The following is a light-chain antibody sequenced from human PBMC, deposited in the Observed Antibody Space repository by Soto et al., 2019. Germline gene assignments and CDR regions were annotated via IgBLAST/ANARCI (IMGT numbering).Light chain of an antibody. CDR2: GAS. CDR1: QSVSNNY. CDR3: QQSRRSGT. J-gene: IGKJ1*01. Sequence: VVTKSAGALSQSPGERATLSCMASQSVSNNYLAWYQQKPGQARRLLIYGASNRATGIPDRFSGSGSGTDFTLTSSRVEPEDCAVYYCQQSRRSGTFGQGTKVDIK. V-gene: IGKV3-20*01.